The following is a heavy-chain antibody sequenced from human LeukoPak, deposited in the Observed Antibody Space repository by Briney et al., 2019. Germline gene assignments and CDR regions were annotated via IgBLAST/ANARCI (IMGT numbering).Heavy chain of an antibody. V-gene: IGHV1-18*01. J-gene: IGHJ6*04. Sequence: ASVTVSCMASGYTFTSYGISWVRQAPAQGLEWMGWISAYNGNTNSAQKLQGRVTMTTGTSTSTAYMELRSLRSDDTAVYYCARDLVGRGDPLLDVWGKGTTVTVSS. CDR3: ARDLVGRGDPLLDV. D-gene: IGHD4-17*01. CDR2: ISAYNGNT. CDR1: GYTFTSYG.